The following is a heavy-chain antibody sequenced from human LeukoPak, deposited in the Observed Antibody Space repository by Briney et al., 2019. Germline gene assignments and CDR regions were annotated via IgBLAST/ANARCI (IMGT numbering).Heavy chain of an antibody. D-gene: IGHD3-10*01. Sequence: PSQTLSLTCTVSGASISSGDYPWNWIRQPPGKGLEWIGFIHDSGSTYYNPSPKSRVSITRDMSKNQLSLMLSSVTAADTAVYYCARGFGAGNYYYGWFDPWGQGTLVSVSS. CDR1: GASISSGDYP. CDR3: ARGFGAGNYYYGWFDP. V-gene: IGHV4-30-4*01. J-gene: IGHJ5*02. CDR2: IHDSGST.